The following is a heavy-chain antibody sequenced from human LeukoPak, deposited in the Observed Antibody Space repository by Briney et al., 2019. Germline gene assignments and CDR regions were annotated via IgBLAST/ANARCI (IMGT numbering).Heavy chain of an antibody. CDR2: INHSGST. J-gene: IGHJ4*02. V-gene: IGHV4-34*01. CDR1: GGSFSGYY. CDR3: ASAYGLGSFDY. D-gene: IGHD3-10*01. Sequence: SETLSLTCAVYGGSFSGYYWSWIRQPPGKGLEWIGEINHSGSTNYNPSLKSRVTISVDTSKNQFSLKLSSVTAADTAVYYCASAYGLGSFDYWGQGTLVTVSS.